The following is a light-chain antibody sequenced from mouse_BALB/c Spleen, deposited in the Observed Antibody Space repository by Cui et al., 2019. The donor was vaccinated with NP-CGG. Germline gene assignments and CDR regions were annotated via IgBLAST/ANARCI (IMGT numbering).Light chain of an antibody. CDR2: GTN. CDR3: ALWYSNHWV. V-gene: IGLV1*01. J-gene: IGLJ1*01. CDR1: TGAVTSSNY. Sequence: QAVVTQESALTTSPGEKVTLTCRSSTGAVTSSNYANWVQEKPDHLFTGLIGGTNNRAPGVPARFSGSLIGYKAALTITGAQTEDEAIYFCALWYSNHWVFGGGTKLTVL.